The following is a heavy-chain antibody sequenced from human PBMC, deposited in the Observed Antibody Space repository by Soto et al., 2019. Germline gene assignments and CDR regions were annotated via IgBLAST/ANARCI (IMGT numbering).Heavy chain of an antibody. D-gene: IGHD6-19*01. CDR1: GGSFSGYY. CDR3: ARPSGYSSGWYPY. CDR2: INHSGST. J-gene: IGHJ4*02. V-gene: IGHV4-34*01. Sequence: PSETLSLTCAVYGGSFSGYYWSWIRQPPGKGLEWIGEINHSGSTNYNPSLKSRVTISVDTSKNQFSLKLSSVTAADTAVYYCARPSGYSSGWYPYRGQGTLVTVSS.